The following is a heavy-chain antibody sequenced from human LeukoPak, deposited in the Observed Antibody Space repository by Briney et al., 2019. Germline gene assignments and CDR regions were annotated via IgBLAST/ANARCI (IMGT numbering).Heavy chain of an antibody. D-gene: IGHD4-23*01. CDR3: ARDIESGPYGGNPNAAFDI. Sequence: SETLSLTCTVSGYSISSGYYWDWIRQPPGKGLEWLGSIYHSGSTYYNPSLKSRVTISVDTSKNQFSLKLSSVTAADTAVYYCARDIESGPYGGNPNAAFDIWGQGTMVTVSS. J-gene: IGHJ3*02. CDR2: IYHSGST. CDR1: GYSISSGYY. V-gene: IGHV4-38-2*02.